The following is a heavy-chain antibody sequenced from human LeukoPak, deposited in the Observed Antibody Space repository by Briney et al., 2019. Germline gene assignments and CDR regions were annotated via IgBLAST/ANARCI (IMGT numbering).Heavy chain of an antibody. J-gene: IGHJ5*02. CDR3: ARALWYFYKNWFDP. D-gene: IGHD3-10*01. CDR1: GGSFSGYY. CDR2: INHSGST. V-gene: IGHV4-34*01. Sequence: SETLSLTCAVYGGSFSGYYWSWIRQPPGKGLEWIGEINHSGSTNYNPSLKSRVTISVDTSKNQFSLKLSSVTAADTAVYYCARALWYFYKNWFDPWGQGTLVTVSS.